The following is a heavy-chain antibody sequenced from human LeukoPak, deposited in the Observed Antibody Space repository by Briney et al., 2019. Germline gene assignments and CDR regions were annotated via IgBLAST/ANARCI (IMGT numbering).Heavy chain of an antibody. D-gene: IGHD6-6*01. CDR1: GGAISSYY. V-gene: IGHV4-59*01. CDR2: IYYSGST. Sequence: PSETLSLTCTVSGGAISSYYWSWIRQPPGKGLEWIGYIYYSGSTNYNPSLKSRVTISVDTSKNQFSLKLSSVTAADTAVYYCARLGSAARHYYYYGMDVWGQGTTVTVSS. CDR3: ARLGSAARHYYYYGMDV. J-gene: IGHJ6*02.